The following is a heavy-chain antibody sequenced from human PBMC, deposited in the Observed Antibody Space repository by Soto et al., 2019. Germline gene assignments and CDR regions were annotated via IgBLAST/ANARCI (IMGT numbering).Heavy chain of an antibody. CDR1: GGSLTSYP. J-gene: IGHJ4*02. CDR2: IIPIHGTT. Sequence: QMEQSGAEVRKPGSSVKVSCKPSGGSLTSYPMAWVRQAPGQGFEWMGGIIPIHGTTEYAQKFQGRVTNTADESTNRATLELTGLTSEGTAVYYGARGWGLVSWGQGTLVTVSS. CDR3: ARGWGLVS. D-gene: IGHD3-16*01. V-gene: IGHV1-69*01.